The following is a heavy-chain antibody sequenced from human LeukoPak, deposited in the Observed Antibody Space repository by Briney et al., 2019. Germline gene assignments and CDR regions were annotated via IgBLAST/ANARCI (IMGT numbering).Heavy chain of an antibody. D-gene: IGHD5-12*01. CDR3: ARGGQYGGYVAPKY. V-gene: IGHV1-46*01. Sequence: ASVKVSCKASGYTFTSNYIHWVRQAPGQGLEWMGMIYPRDGSTSYAQKFQGRVTMTRDTSTSTVYMELSSLRSEDTAVYYCARGGQYGGYVAPKYWGQGTLVTVSS. CDR2: IYPRDGST. CDR1: GYTFTSNY. J-gene: IGHJ4*02.